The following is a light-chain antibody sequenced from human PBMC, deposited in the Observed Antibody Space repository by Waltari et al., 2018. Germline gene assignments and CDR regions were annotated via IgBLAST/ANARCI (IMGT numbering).Light chain of an antibody. CDR2: YDS. CDR1: DIGRKS. V-gene: IGLV3-21*04. J-gene: IGLJ3*02. Sequence: SYVLTQPPAMSVATGKTARITCGGNDIGRKSRHWDQQKPGQAPVVVMSYDSDRPSGIPERFSGSNSGNTATLTITRVEAGDEADYYCQVWDRNPDHTEVFGGGTRVTVL. CDR3: QVWDRNPDHTEV.